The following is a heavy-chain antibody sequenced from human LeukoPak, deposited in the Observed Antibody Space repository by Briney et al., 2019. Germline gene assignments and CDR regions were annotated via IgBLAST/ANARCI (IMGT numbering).Heavy chain of an antibody. CDR3: ARDSPYNWNDVNYFDY. V-gene: IGHV4-4*07. D-gene: IGHD1-20*01. CDR1: GVSISSYY. CDR2: IYTSGST. Sequence: SETLSLTCTVSGVSISSYYWSWIRQPAGKGLEWIGRIYTSGSTNYNPSLTSRVTMSVYTSKNQFSLKLSSVTAADTAVYYCARDSPYNWNDVNYFDYWGQGTLVTVSS. J-gene: IGHJ4*02.